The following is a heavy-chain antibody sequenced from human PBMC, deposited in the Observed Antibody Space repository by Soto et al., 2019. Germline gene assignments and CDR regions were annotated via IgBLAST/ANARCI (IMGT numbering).Heavy chain of an antibody. V-gene: IGHV1-2*07. CDR1: GNTPSGYY. CDR2: INPNSGGT. D-gene: IGHD6-13*01. CDR3: AKRGSSWSESLDF. Sequence: ASVKVSCKTSGNTPSGYYIHWVRQAPSQGLEWMGWINPNSGGTKYADNFQDRVTLTRDTSLSTVYMNLPNLKSDDTAVYYCAKRGSSWSESLDFWGQVTRGTVSS. J-gene: IGHJ4*02.